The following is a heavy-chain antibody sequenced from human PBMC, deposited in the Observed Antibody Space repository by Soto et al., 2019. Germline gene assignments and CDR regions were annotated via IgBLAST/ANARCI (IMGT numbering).Heavy chain of an antibody. V-gene: IGHV1-18*01. Sequence: QVQLVQSGGEVKKPGASVKVSCEASGYTLTSFGITWVRQAPGQGLEWVGWIRASNGDTNYAQKLQGRVTMTTDTSTSTAYMELRSLRSDDTAVYYCARDTGFGAHAADYWGQGTLVTVSS. D-gene: IGHD3-10*01. CDR2: IRASNGDT. CDR3: ARDTGFGAHAADY. CDR1: GYTLTSFG. J-gene: IGHJ4*02.